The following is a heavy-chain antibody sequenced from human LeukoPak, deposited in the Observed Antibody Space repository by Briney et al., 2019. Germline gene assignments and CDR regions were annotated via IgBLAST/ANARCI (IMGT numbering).Heavy chain of an antibody. V-gene: IGHV4-34*01. CDR3: ARTMVRGTYYFDD. Sequence: KPSETLSLTCAVYGGSFSGYYWSWIRQPPGKGLEWIGEINHSGSTNYNPSLKSRVTISVDTSKNQFSLKLSSVTAADTAVYYCARTMVRGTYYFDDWGQGTLVTVSS. CDR2: INHSGST. CDR1: GGSFSGYY. J-gene: IGHJ4*02. D-gene: IGHD3-10*01.